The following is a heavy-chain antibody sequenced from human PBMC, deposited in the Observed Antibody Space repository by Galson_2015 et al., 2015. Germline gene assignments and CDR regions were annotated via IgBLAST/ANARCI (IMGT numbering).Heavy chain of an antibody. Sequence: SLRLSCAASGFTFSSYGMHWVRQAPGKGLEWVAVIWYDGSNKYYADSVKGRFTISRDNSKNTLYLQMNSLRAEDTAVYYCARDLDSSGYDQHWGQGTLVTVSS. D-gene: IGHD3-22*01. CDR2: IWYDGSNK. CDR3: ARDLDSSGYDQH. J-gene: IGHJ1*01. CDR1: GFTFSSYG. V-gene: IGHV3-33*01.